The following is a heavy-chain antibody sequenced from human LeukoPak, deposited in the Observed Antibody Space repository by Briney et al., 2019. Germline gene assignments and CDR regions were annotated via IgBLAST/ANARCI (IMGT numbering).Heavy chain of an antibody. J-gene: IGHJ4*02. D-gene: IGHD1-26*01. Sequence: ESGPTLVNPTQTLTLTCTFYGFSLSTNEVGVGWIRQPPGKALEWLALIYGNDDKRYSPSLKSRLTITKDTSKNQVVLTMTNMDPVDTATYYCAHRRGIVGHGYYFDYWGQGTLVTVSS. V-gene: IGHV2-5*01. CDR2: IYGNDDK. CDR1: GFSLSTNEVG. CDR3: AHRRGIVGHGYYFDY.